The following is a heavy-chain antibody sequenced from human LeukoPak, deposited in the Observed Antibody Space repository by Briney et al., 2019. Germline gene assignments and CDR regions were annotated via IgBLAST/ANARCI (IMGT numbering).Heavy chain of an antibody. CDR2: ISGSGGST. V-gene: IGHV3-23*01. Sequence: GGSLRLSCAASGFTFSSYAMKWVRQAPGKGLEWVSAISGSGGSTYYADSVKGRFSISRDNAKDLLYLQMNSLRAEDTAVYYCARAGSPGSADYWGQGTLVTVSS. CDR3: ARAGSPGSADY. D-gene: IGHD1-14*01. CDR1: GFTFSSYA. J-gene: IGHJ4*02.